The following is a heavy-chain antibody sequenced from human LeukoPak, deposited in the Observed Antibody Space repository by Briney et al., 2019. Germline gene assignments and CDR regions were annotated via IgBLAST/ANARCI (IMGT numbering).Heavy chain of an antibody. CDR1: GDSISSSRYY. CDR3: ARGWRDGYTVRYYVDV. Sequence: PSETLSLTCTVSGDSISSSRYYWVWIRQPPGKGLEWIGSVYYSGTIYSNPSLKSPVTTSVDTSNNQFSLKLHSVTAADTAVYYCARGWRDGYTVRYYVDVWGEEPTVTVSS. D-gene: IGHD5-24*01. V-gene: IGHV4-39*01. J-gene: IGHJ6*03. CDR2: VYYSGTI.